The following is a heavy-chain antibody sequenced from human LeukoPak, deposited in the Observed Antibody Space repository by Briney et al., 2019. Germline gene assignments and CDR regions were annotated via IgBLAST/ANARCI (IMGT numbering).Heavy chain of an antibody. V-gene: IGHV4-34*01. D-gene: IGHD6-13*01. J-gene: IGHJ4*02. CDR1: GGSFSGYY. Sequence: PSETLSLTCAVYGGSFSGYYWSGLRQPPGKGLEWIGEINHSGSTNYNPSLKSRVTISVDTSKNQFSLKLSSVTAADTAVYYCARGVVAAAGPNFDYWGQGTLVTVSS. CDR2: INHSGST. CDR3: ARGVVAAAGPNFDY.